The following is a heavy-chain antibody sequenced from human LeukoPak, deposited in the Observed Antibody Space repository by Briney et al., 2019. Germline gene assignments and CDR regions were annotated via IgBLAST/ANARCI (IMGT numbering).Heavy chain of an antibody. D-gene: IGHD3-16*01. CDR1: GFTFSSCW. CDR2: IKQDGSEK. V-gene: IGHV3-7*01. Sequence: GGSLRLSCAASGFTFSSCWMNWVRQAPGKGLEWVANIKQDGSEKDYVDSVKGRFTISRDNAKNSLYLQMNSLRVEDTAVYYCARDSDVPFDYWGQGTLVTVSS. J-gene: IGHJ4*02. CDR3: ARDSDVPFDY.